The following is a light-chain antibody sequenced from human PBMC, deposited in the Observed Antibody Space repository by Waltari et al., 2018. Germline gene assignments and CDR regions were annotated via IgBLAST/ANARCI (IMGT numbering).Light chain of an antibody. J-gene: IGLJ2*01. Sequence: QSALTQPPSASGSPGQSVTISCTGTSSDVGGYNYVSWYQQHPGKALKFILYEVSKRPAGFPGRFSGSKSGNSSSMTVSGLQAEDEADYYCASYVGTNIVLFGGGTKLTVL. CDR2: EVS. CDR1: SSDVGGYNY. CDR3: ASYVGTNIVL. V-gene: IGLV2-8*01.